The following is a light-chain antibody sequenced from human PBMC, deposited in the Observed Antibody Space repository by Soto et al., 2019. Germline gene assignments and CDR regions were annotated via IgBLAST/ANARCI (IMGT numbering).Light chain of an antibody. V-gene: IGLV1-44*01. CDR1: TPNIGSNT. Sequence: QSVLTQPPSASETPGQRVIISCSGSTPNIGSNTVNWYQQLPGSAPKLLIYADNRPPSGVPDRFSGSKSGTSASLAISGLQSEDEANYYCAAWDVSLDGVFFGGGTKLTVL. J-gene: IGLJ2*01. CDR3: AAWDVSLDGVF. CDR2: ADN.